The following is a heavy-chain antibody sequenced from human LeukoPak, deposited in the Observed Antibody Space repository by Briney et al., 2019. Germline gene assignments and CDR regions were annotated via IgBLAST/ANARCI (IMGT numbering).Heavy chain of an antibody. D-gene: IGHD1-14*01. V-gene: IGHV1-18*01. CDR3: ARAESMALYFLY. J-gene: IGHJ1*01. Sequence: ASVKVTCKASGYTFTYFGLIWVRQAPGQGLEWMGWVSTYNGDTDYAKKFQDRVTMTTESSTQTTFMELRNLRSDDTAVYYCARAESMALYFLYWGQGTLVSASS. CDR1: GYTFTYFG. CDR2: VSTYNGDT.